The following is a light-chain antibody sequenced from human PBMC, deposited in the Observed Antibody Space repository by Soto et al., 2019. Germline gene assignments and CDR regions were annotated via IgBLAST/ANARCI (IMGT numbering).Light chain of an antibody. V-gene: IGKV1-5*03. CDR2: KAS. CDR1: QSISSY. CDR3: QQYNSYSYT. J-gene: IGKJ2*01. Sequence: DIQMTQSPTTLSASVEDRVTITCRASQSISSYLAWYQQKPGKAPKLLIYKASSLESGVPSRFSGSASGTEFTLTISSLQPDDFATYYCQQYNSYSYTFGQGTKVDIK.